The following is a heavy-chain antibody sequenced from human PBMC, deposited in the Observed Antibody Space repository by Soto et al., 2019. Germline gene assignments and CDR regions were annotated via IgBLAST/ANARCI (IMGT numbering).Heavy chain of an antibody. CDR3: ATDLYAVARDSSGYYKVV. D-gene: IGHD3-22*01. CDR1: GYTLTELS. J-gene: IGHJ6*02. Sequence: ASVKVSCKVSGYTLTELSMHWVRQAPGKGPDWMGGFDPEDGETIYAQKFQGRVTMTEDTSTDTAYMELSSLRSEDTAVYYCATDLYAVARDSSGYYKVVWGQGTTVTVSS. V-gene: IGHV1-24*01. CDR2: FDPEDGET.